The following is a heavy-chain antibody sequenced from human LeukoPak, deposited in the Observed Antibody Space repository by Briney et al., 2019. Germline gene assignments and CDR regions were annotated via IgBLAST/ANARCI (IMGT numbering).Heavy chain of an antibody. J-gene: IGHJ4*02. V-gene: IGHV3-11*06. D-gene: IGHD3-22*01. CDR2: ISGSSGST. Sequence: GSLRLSCAASGFTFRNYYMSWIRQAPGKGLEWVSYISGSSGSTNYADSVMGRFTISRDNGKNSLYLQMNSLRAEDTAVYYCARDQGENYDSSGYYPYWGQGTLVTVSS. CDR3: ARDQGENYDSSGYYPY. CDR1: GFTFRNYY.